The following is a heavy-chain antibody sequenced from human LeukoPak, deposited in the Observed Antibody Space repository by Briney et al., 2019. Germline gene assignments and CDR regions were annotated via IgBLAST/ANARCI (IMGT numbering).Heavy chain of an antibody. Sequence: GGSLRLSCAASGFTFSSYAVTWVRQAPGKGLEWVSGITGSGDTTFYADSVKGRFTISRDNSKNTLYLQMHSLRVEDTAVYYCAKDRNRYSYGNYWGQGTLVTVSS. D-gene: IGHD5-18*01. CDR3: AKDRNRYSYGNY. CDR2: ITGSGDTT. J-gene: IGHJ4*02. CDR1: GFTFSSYA. V-gene: IGHV3-23*01.